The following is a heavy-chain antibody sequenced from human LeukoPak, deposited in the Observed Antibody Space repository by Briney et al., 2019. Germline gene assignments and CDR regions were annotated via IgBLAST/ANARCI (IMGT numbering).Heavy chain of an antibody. CDR2: ISDNGGST. CDR3: VCPESGYSHGYGY. J-gene: IGHJ4*02. Sequence: GGSLKLFCSAPGFTVRSYYLGWGRPGPGEGMEYVLAISDNGGSTYYADSVKGRFTISRDNSMNTLYLQMSSLRPEDTAVYYCVCPESGYSHGYGYWGQGTLVTVSS. D-gene: IGHD5-18*01. V-gene: IGHV3-64D*09. CDR1: GFTVRSYY.